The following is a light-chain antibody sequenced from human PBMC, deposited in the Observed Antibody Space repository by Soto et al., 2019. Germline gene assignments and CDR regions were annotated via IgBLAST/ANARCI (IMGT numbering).Light chain of an antibody. CDR1: QNIGSN. Sequence: EIVMTQSPATLSVSPGERATLSCRASQNIGSNLVWYQQIPGQAPRLLIYGASTRATGIPARFSGSGSGTEFTLTISSLQSEYFAVSYRHQYYNRSPWTSGQGTKVDIK. CDR2: GAS. V-gene: IGKV3-15*01. J-gene: IGKJ1*01. CDR3: HQYYNRSPWT.